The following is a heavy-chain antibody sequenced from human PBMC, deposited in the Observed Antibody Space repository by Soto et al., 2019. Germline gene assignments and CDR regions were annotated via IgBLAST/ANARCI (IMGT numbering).Heavy chain of an antibody. Sequence: EVQVLDSGGGLVQPGGSLRLSCAASGFTFSTYAMSWVRQAPGKGLEWLSSIGSGGHSTYYADSVKGRFTISRDNSKNTVYLQMSGLRAEDTAVYYCAKIPGYCSGGSCYSSDYDYYMDVWGKGTTVTVSS. CDR2: IGSGGHST. CDR3: AKIPGYCSGGSCYSSDYDYYMDV. V-gene: IGHV3-23*01. D-gene: IGHD2-15*01. CDR1: GFTFSTYA. J-gene: IGHJ6*03.